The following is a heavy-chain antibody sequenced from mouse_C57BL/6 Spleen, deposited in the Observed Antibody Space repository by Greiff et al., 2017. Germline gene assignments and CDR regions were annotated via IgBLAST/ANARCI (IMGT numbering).Heavy chain of an antibody. CDR3: ARHENYDYDGYYAMDY. CDR1: GFTFSSYG. Sequence: EVQVVESGGDLVKPGGSLKLSCAASGFTFSSYGMSWVRQTPDKRLEWVATISSGGSYTYYPDSVKGRFTISRDNAKNTLYLQMSSLKSEDTAMYYCARHENYDYDGYYAMDYWGQGTSVTVSS. V-gene: IGHV5-6*01. D-gene: IGHD2-4*01. J-gene: IGHJ4*01. CDR2: ISSGGSYT.